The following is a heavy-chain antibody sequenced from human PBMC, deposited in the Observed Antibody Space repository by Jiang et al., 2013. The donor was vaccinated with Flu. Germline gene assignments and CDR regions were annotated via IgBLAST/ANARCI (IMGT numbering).Heavy chain of an antibody. D-gene: IGHD4-17*01. CDR2: INPDDSET. CDR1: GYSFTTYW. J-gene: IGHJ4*02. V-gene: IGHV5-51*03. Sequence: AEVKKPGESLTISCQGSGYSFTTYWIAWVRQMPGKGLEWMGIINPDDSETKYSPSFQGQVTISVDKSISTAYLQWSSLEASDTAMYYCVRRRPYGDANEYWGQGTLVTVSS. CDR3: VRRRPYGDANEY.